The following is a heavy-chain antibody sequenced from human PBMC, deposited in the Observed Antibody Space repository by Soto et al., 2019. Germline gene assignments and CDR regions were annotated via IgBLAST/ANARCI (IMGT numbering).Heavy chain of an antibody. CDR3: AKPWVPSITDRPAGFDY. CDR1: EFTLSTYA. V-gene: IGHV3-23*01. Sequence: GGSLRLSCXASEFTLSTYAMTWVRQAPGRGLQWVATITDSGDITYSADSVKGRFTISRDNSRNTLYLQMNNRRAEDTALDYCAKPWVPSITDRPAGFDYWGRGTLVTVSS. J-gene: IGHJ4*01. D-gene: IGHD6-6*01. CDR2: ITDSGDIT.